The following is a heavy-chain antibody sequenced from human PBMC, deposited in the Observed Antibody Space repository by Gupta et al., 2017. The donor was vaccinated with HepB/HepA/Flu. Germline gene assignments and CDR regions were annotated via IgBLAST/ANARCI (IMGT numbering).Heavy chain of an antibody. Sequence: EVQLLESGGALVQPGGSLRLSCAASGLTFCDYAMNWVRQAPGKGLEWVSTVGAGEDRTYYADAVMGRFTISRDNSKNTVYLQMNSLRGDDTAVYYWAKDRSGNPAIDYWGQGTLVTVSA. CDR3: AKDRSGNPAIDY. V-gene: IGHV3-23*01. CDR1: GLTFCDYA. D-gene: IGHD4-23*01. J-gene: IGHJ4*02. CDR2: VGAGEDRT.